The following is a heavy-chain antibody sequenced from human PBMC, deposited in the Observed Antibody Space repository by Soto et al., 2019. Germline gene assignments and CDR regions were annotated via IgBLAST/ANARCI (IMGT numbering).Heavy chain of an antibody. CDR1: GYTFTTYL. CDR2: INAATGNT. D-gene: IGHD2-21*01. V-gene: IGHV1-3*01. J-gene: IGHJ4*02. Sequence: QVQLVQSGAEVKKPGTSVRVSCEASGYTFTTYLIQWVRQAPGQRLEWMGWINAATGNTRYSQKFQGRVTLTRDTSARTAYMDLTSLTTDDTAVYYCARPLFGDSITSTFWGQGTLFTVSS. CDR3: ARPLFGDSITSTF.